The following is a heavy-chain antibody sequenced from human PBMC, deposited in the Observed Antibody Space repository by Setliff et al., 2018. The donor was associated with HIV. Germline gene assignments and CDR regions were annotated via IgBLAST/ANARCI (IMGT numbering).Heavy chain of an antibody. V-gene: IGHV3-30*07. D-gene: IGHD2-21*02. Sequence: GGSLRLSCAASGFTFSTYAMHWVRQAPGKGLEWVAVIPNAGSNKYYADSVKGRFTISRDNSKNSLYLHMNNLRAEDTAVYYCASAGGGNSGTRWFDYWGQGALVTVSS. J-gene: IGHJ4*02. CDR1: GFTFSTYA. CDR2: IPNAGSNK. CDR3: ASAGGGNSGTRWFDY.